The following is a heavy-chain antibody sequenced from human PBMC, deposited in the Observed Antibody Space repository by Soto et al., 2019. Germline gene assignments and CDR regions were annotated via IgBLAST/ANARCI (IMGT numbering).Heavy chain of an antibody. V-gene: IGHV3-74*01. J-gene: IGHJ4*02. CDR3: VKGYGSSAVGLDY. D-gene: IGHD3-22*01. CDR1: RFTFSSYW. Sequence: GGSLRLSCAASRFTFSSYWMHWVRQAPGKGLVWVSRINNDESSTNYADSVKGRFTISRDNAKNTLYLQMNSLRAEDTAVYYCVKGYGSSAVGLDYWGQGTLVTVSS. CDR2: INNDESST.